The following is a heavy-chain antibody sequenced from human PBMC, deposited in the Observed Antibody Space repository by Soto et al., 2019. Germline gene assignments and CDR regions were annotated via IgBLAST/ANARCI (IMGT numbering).Heavy chain of an antibody. CDR2: INPTGGST. Sequence: QVQLVQSGAEVKKPGASVKFSCKASGYTLTNAYMHWVRKAPGQGFEWMGIINPTGGSTNYAQKFEDRVTMTRDTSTNTVYMVLSSLRSEDTAVYYCARGLCSGGSCYVLDYWGQGAQVTVSS. V-gene: IGHV1-46*01. CDR1: GYTLTNAY. CDR3: ARGLCSGGSCYVLDY. D-gene: IGHD2-15*01. J-gene: IGHJ4*02.